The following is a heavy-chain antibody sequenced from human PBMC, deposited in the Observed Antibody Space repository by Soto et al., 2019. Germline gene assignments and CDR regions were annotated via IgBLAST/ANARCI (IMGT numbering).Heavy chain of an antibody. CDR1: GGTFSSYT. CDR2: IIPILGIA. J-gene: IGHJ4*02. V-gene: IGHV1-69*02. Sequence: QVQLVQSGAEVKKPGSSVKVSCKASGGTFSSYTISWVRQAPGQGLEWMGRIIPILGIANYAQKFQGRVTXTEXKSTSTAYMELSSLRSEDTAVYYCASHPKSLAFDYWGQGTLVTVSS. CDR3: ASHPKSLAFDY.